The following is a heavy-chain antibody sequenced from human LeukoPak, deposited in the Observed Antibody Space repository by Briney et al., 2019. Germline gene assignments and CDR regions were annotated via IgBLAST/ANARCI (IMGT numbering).Heavy chain of an antibody. D-gene: IGHD1/OR15-1a*01. J-gene: IGHJ3*02. Sequence: SETLSLTCTVSGGSISSSSYYWSWIRQPAGKGLEWIGRIYTSGSTNYNPSLKSRVTMSVDTSKNQFSLKLSSVTAADTAVYYCARDKLEQDAFDIWGQGTMVTVSS. CDR2: IYTSGST. CDR3: ARDKLEQDAFDI. CDR1: GGSISSSSYY. V-gene: IGHV4-61*02.